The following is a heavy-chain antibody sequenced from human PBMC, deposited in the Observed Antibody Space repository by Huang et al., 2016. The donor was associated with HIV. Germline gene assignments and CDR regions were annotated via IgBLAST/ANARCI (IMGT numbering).Heavy chain of an antibody. CDR2: IRAYNGVT. V-gene: IGHV1-18*01. CDR3: ARDSPLLGVVIVVVPTAPNAFDI. J-gene: IGHJ3*02. Sequence: QVQLVQSGVEVKKPGASVKVSCKASGYTFTSYGIRWVRQAPGQGLEWMGWIRAYNGVTNYAQNGQGRVTMTTDTSTRTAYMELRSLRSDDTAVYYCARDSPLLGVVIVVVPTAPNAFDIWGQGTMVTVSS. CDR1: GYTFTSYG. D-gene: IGHD2-2*01.